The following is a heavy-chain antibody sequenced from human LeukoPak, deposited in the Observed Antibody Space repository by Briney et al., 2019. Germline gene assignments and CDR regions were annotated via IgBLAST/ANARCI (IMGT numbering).Heavy chain of an antibody. CDR2: ISSSSSTI. CDR3: ARDRYSYGSGVTRDFDY. Sequence: PGGSLRLSCAASGFTFSSYSMNWVRQAPGKGLEWVSYISSSSSTIYYADSVKGRFTISRDNAKNSLYLQMNSLTAEDTAIYYCARDRYSYGSGVTRDFDYWGQGTLVTLSS. CDR1: GFTFSSYS. V-gene: IGHV3-48*04. D-gene: IGHD5-18*01. J-gene: IGHJ4*02.